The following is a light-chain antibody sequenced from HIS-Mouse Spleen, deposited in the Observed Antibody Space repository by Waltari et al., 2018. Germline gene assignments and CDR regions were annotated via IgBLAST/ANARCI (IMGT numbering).Light chain of an antibody. J-gene: IGKJ2*01. CDR1: QGISSY. Sequence: AIRMTQSPSSLSASTGDRVTITCRASQGISSYLAWYQQKPGKAPKLLIYAASILKSGVPSRFSGSGSGTDFTLTISCLQSEDFATYYCQQYYSYPYTFGQGTKLEIK. CDR2: AAS. CDR3: QQYYSYPYT. V-gene: IGKV1-8*01.